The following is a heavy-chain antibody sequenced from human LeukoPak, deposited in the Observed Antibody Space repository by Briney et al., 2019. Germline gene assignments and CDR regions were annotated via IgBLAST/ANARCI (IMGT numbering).Heavy chain of an antibody. J-gene: IGHJ4*02. CDR1: GGSFSGYY. D-gene: IGHD3-22*01. V-gene: IGHV4-34*01. CDR3: AASTYYYDSSGYYS. Sequence: SETLSLTCAVYGGSFSGYYWSWIRQPPGKGLEWIGEINHSGSTNYNPSLKSRVTISLDTSKNQFSLKLSSVTAADTAVYYCAASTYYYDSSGYYSWGQGTLVTVSS. CDR2: INHSGST.